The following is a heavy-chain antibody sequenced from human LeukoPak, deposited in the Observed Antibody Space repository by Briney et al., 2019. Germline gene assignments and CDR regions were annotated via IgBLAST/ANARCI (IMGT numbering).Heavy chain of an antibody. D-gene: IGHD6-6*01. V-gene: IGHV3-66*02. CDR1: GFTVSSNY. J-gene: IGHJ4*02. CDR2: IYSVGST. Sequence: GGSLRLSCAASGFTVSSNYMSWVRQAPGKGLEWVSVIYSVGSTYYADSVKGRFTISRDNSKNTLYLQMNSLRAEDTAVYYCAGQRGSSSGAFDYWGQGTLVTVSS. CDR3: AGQRGSSSGAFDY.